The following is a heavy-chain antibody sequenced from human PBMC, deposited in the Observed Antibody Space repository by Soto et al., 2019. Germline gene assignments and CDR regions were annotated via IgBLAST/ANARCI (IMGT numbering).Heavy chain of an antibody. D-gene: IGHD1-7*01. CDR2: IWYDGTNK. V-gene: IGHV3-33*01. J-gene: IGHJ6*02. CDR3: ARDRTALEIRLYYGMAV. Sequence: QVQLVESGGGVVQPGRSLRLSCAASGFTFSSYGMHWVRRAPGKGLEWGAVIWYDGTNKYYADSVKGRFTISRDNFKNTQNLHMNGLRAEDTAVYYCARDRTALEIRLYYGMAVWGQGTTVTVSS. CDR1: GFTFSSYG.